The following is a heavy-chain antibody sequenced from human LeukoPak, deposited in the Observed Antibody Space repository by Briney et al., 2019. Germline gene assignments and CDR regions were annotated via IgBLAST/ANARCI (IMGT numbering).Heavy chain of an antibody. D-gene: IGHD4-17*01. CDR1: GYTFTSYY. CDR3: ARDPTYGDPADY. V-gene: IGHV1-46*01. CDR2: INPSGGST. J-gene: IGHJ4*02. Sequence: GASVKVSCKASGYTFTSYYMHWVRQAPGQGLEWMGIINPSGGSTSYAQKLQGRVTMTTDTSTSTAYMELRSLRSDDTAVYYCARDPTYGDPADYWGQGTLVTVSS.